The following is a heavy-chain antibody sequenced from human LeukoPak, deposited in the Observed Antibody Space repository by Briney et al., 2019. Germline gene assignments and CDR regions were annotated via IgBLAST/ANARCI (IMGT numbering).Heavy chain of an antibody. CDR3: AKRGLVEAVAAGRYGGFDY. CDR2: ISFDGSYK. V-gene: IGHV3-30*18. J-gene: IGHJ4*02. D-gene: IGHD6-19*01. Sequence: PGRSLRLSCEASGFTFSTYSMHWVRQAPGKGLEWVAAISFDGSYKYYGDSVKGRLTISRDSSKNTLYLQMNSLRAEDTAVYYCAKRGLVEAVAAGRYGGFDYWGQGTLVTVSS. CDR1: GFTFSTYS.